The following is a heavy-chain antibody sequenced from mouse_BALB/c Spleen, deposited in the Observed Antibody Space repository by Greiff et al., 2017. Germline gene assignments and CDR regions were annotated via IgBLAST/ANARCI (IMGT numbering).Heavy chain of an antibody. CDR1: GFTFTDYY. V-gene: IGHV7-3*02. J-gene: IGHJ4*01. CDR3: ARDLPRAMDY. Sequence: EVQLVESGGGLAQPGGSLRLSCSTSGFTFTDYYMTWVRQPPGKALEWLGFIRNKANGYTTEYSASVKGRFTISRDNSQSILYLQMNTLRAEDSATYYCARDLPRAMDYWGQGTSVTVSS. CDR2: IRNKANGYTT.